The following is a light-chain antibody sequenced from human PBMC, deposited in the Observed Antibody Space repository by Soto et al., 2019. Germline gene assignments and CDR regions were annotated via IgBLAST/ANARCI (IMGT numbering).Light chain of an antibody. CDR1: QSFGGR. Sequence: DIALTQSPLTLSSSVGEGVPIXCRASQSFGGRLAWYQQKPGKAPKLLIYDASTWESGVPSRFSGSGSGTEFTLTISSLQPDDFAAYYCQQYNGYSRTFGQGTKVDNK. CDR3: QQYNGYSRT. CDR2: DAS. V-gene: IGKV1-5*01. J-gene: IGKJ1*01.